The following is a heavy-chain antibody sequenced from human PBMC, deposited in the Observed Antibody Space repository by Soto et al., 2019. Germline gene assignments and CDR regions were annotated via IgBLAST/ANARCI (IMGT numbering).Heavy chain of an antibody. CDR2: INRDGSST. V-gene: IGHV3-74*01. D-gene: IGHD1-1*01. J-gene: IGHJ4*02. CDR1: GITLSSYW. CDR3: AREIVTTGEYYFDS. Sequence: PGGSLRLSCAASGITLSSYWMYWVRQAPGKGLVWVSRINRDGSSTSYADSVKGRVTISRDTAKNTLYLQMNSLRAEDTAVYYCAREIVTTGEYYFDSWGLGTLVTVSS.